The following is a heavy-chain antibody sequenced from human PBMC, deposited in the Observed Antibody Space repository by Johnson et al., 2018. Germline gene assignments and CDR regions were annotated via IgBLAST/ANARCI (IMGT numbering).Heavy chain of an antibody. CDR1: VLTFSTYA. CDR2: ISGRGGTT. J-gene: IGHJ6*03. D-gene: IGHD1-14*01. CDR3: AKSSELHRPFHYYYMDV. V-gene: IGHV3-23*04. Sequence: EVQLVESGGGLVQPGGSLRLSCNASVLTFSTYAMNWVRQSPGKGLQWVSSISGRGGTTEYADFVEGRFSISRDNSKNTLYLQMNSLTPEGTALYYCAKSSELHRPFHYYYMDVWGKGTTVTVSS.